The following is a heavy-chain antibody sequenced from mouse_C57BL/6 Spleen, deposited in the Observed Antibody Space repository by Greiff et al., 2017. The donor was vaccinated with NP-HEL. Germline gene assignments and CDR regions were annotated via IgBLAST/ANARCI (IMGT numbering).Heavy chain of an antibody. CDR1: GYTFTSYW. CDR3: ARIYYYGSSDEGFAY. V-gene: IGHV1-64*01. J-gene: IGHJ3*01. CDR2: IHPNSGST. D-gene: IGHD1-1*01. Sequence: QVQLQQPGAELVKPGASVKLSCKASGYTFTSYWMHWVKQRPGQGLEWIGMIHPNSGSTNYNEKFKSKATLTVDKSSSTAYMQLSSLTSEDSAVYYCARIYYYGSSDEGFAYWGQGTLVTVSA.